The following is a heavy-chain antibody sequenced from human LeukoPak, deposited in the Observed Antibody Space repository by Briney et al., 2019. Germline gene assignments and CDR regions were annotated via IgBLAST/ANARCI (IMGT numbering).Heavy chain of an antibody. V-gene: IGHV3-11*06. J-gene: IGHJ6*04. Sequence: GGSLRLSCAASGFTFSDYYMSWIRQAPGKGLEWVSYINSSSSYTNYADSVKGRFTISRDNAKNSLYLQMSSLRAEDTAVYYCARARPTEGPYGMDVWGKGTTVTVSS. CDR3: ARARPTEGPYGMDV. CDR2: INSSSSYT. CDR1: GFTFSDYY. D-gene: IGHD1-14*01.